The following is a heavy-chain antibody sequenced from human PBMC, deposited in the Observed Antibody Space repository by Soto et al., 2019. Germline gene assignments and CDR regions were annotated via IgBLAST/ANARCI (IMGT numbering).Heavy chain of an antibody. CDR2: ISSSSSYI. J-gene: IGHJ4*02. CDR3: ARGRGRVGATPDY. V-gene: IGHV3-21*01. CDR1: GFTFSSYS. Sequence: EAQLVESGGGLVKPGGSLRLSCAASGFTFSSYSMNWVRQAPGKGLEWVSSISSSSSYIYYADSVKGRFTISRDNAKNSLYLQMNSLRAEDTAVYYCARGRGRVGATPDYWGQGTLVTVSS. D-gene: IGHD1-26*01.